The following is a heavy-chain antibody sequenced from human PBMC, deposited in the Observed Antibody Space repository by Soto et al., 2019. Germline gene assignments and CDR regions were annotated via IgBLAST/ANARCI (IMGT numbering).Heavy chain of an antibody. D-gene: IGHD1-7*01. Sequence: PSETLSLTCTVSGGSISSSSYYWGWIRQPPGKGLEWIGSIYYSGSTYYNPSLKSRVTISVDTSKNQFSLKLSSVTAADTAVYYCARSKSWGAGTPGAKYYFDYWGQGTLVTVSS. V-gene: IGHV4-39*01. CDR3: ARSKSWGAGTPGAKYYFDY. CDR2: IYYSGST. J-gene: IGHJ4*02. CDR1: GGSISSSSYY.